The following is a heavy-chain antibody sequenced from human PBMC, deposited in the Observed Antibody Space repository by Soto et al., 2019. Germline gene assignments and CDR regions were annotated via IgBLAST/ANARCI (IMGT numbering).Heavy chain of an antibody. CDR2: IRSKAYGGTT. J-gene: IGHJ5*02. Sequence: GGSLRLSCTASGFTFGDYAMSWFRQAPGKGLEWVGFIRSKAYGGTTEYAASVKGRFTISRDDSKSIAYLQMNSLKTEDTAVYYCTTRAGGYCSGGSCSRPTNWFDPWGQGTLVTVSS. CDR3: TTRAGGYCSGGSCSRPTNWFDP. D-gene: IGHD2-15*01. CDR1: GFTFGDYA. V-gene: IGHV3-49*03.